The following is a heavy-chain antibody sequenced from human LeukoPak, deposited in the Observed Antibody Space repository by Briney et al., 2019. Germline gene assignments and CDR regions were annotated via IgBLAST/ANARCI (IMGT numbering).Heavy chain of an antibody. V-gene: IGHV4-34*01. Sequence: SETLSLTCAVYGGSFSGYYWSWIRQPPGKGLEWIGEINHSGSTNYNPPLKSRVTISVDTSKNQFSLKLSSVTAADTAVYYCTRFPRITMVRGEYWFDPWGQGTLVTVSS. CDR2: INHSGST. J-gene: IGHJ5*02. D-gene: IGHD3-10*01. CDR3: TRFPRITMVRGEYWFDP. CDR1: GGSFSGYY.